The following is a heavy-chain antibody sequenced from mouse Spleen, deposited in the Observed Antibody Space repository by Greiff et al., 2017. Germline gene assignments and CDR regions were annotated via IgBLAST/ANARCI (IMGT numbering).Heavy chain of an antibody. D-gene: IGHD2-5*01. V-gene: IGHV5-16*01. Sequence: EVQRVESEGGLVQPGSSMKLSCTASGFTFSDYYMAWVRQVPEKGLEWVANINYDGSSTYYLDSLKSRFIISRDNAKNILYLQMSSLKSEDTATYYCARDQSNYGFDYWGQGTTLTVSS. J-gene: IGHJ2*01. CDR2: INYDGSST. CDR3: ARDQSNYGFDY. CDR1: GFTFSDYY.